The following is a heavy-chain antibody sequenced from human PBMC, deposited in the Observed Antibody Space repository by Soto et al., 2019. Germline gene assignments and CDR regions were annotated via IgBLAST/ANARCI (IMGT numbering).Heavy chain of an antibody. V-gene: IGHV3-23*01. CDR3: AKDRELYYDTFSPRFDP. CDR1: GFTFSSYA. Sequence: GGSLRLSCAASGFTFSSYAMSWVRQAPGKGLEWVSAISGSGGSTYYADSVKGRFTISRDNSKNTLYLQMNSLRAEDTAVYYCAKDRELYYDTFSPRFDPWGQGTLVTVSS. CDR2: ISGSGGST. J-gene: IGHJ5*02. D-gene: IGHD3-22*01.